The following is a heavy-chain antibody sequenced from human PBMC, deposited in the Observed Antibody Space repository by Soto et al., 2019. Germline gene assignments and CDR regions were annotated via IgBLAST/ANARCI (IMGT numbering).Heavy chain of an antibody. CDR3: ARKEAVQLRSTPAFDY. CDR1: GGSISSGGYY. J-gene: IGHJ4*02. V-gene: IGHV4-31*03. CDR2: IYYSGST. Sequence: SETLSLTCTVSGGSISSGGYYWSWIRQHPGKGLEWIGYIYYSGSTYYNPSLKSRVTISVDTSKNQFSLKLSSVTAADTAVYYCARKEAVQLRSTPAFDYWGQGTLVTVSS. D-gene: IGHD5-18*01.